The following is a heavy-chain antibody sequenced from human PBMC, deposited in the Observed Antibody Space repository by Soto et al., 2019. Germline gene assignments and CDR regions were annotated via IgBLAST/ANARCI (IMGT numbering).Heavy chain of an antibody. CDR2: ISSSSSYI. CDR3: ARGGSRPYYHYGMDV. CDR1: GFTFSSYS. Sequence: GGSLRLSCAASGFTFSSYSMNWVRQAPGKGLEWVSSISSSSSYIYYADSVKGRFTISRDNAKNSLYLQMNSLRAEDTAVYYCARGGSRPYYHYGMDVWGQGTTVTVSS. D-gene: IGHD6-13*01. V-gene: IGHV3-21*01. J-gene: IGHJ6*02.